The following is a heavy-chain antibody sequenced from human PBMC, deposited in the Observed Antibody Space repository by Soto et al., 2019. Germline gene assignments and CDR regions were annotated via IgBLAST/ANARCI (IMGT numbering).Heavy chain of an antibody. Sequence: GGSLRLSCAASGFTFSSYSMNWVRQAPGKGLEWVSSISSSSSYIYYADSVKGRFTISRDNAKNSLYLQMNSLRAEDTAVYYCARDGDISSWYDRYYYGMDVWGQGTTVTLSS. CDR3: ARDGDISSWYDRYYYGMDV. J-gene: IGHJ6*02. CDR1: GFTFSSYS. D-gene: IGHD6-13*01. CDR2: ISSSSSYI. V-gene: IGHV3-21*01.